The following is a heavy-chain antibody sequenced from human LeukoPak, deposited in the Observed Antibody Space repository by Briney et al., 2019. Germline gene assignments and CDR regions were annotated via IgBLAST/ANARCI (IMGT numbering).Heavy chain of an antibody. J-gene: IGHJ4*02. CDR2: ITASGGYT. V-gene: IGHV3-23*01. CDR1: GGIFSRHA. D-gene: IGHD6-19*01. CDR3: ARGGIDSGWFD. Sequence: PGGSLRLSCAAPGGIFSRHAMSWVRQAPGKGLEWVAAITASGGYTYYAESVKGRFTISRDNSKSTLFLQMNSLRAEDTALYFCARGGIDSGWFDWGQGTLVTVSS.